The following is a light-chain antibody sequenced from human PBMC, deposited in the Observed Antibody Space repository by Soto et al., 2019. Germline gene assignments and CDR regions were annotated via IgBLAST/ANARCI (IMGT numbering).Light chain of an antibody. V-gene: IGKV1-9*01. CDR3: QQVNVSPST. CDR1: QGISSY. J-gene: IGKJ4*01. CDR2: DAS. Sequence: IQLNQSPSSLSASVGDRVTITSRASQGISSYLGWYQQTTGKAPNILIYDASTLHSGVPSRFRGGGSGTDFTLAISRLQPEDFSTYYCQQVNVSPSTFGGGTKVDIK.